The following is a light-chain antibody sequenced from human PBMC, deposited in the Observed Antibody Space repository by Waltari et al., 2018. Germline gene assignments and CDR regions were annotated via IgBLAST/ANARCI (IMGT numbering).Light chain of an antibody. V-gene: IGKV2-28*01. CDR3: MQSLQTLRT. CDR2: LAS. CDR1: PSLMKSTGYYY. Sequence: DLVMPPSPPSLSLPPEQPSSILCSSSPSLMKSTGYYYMACYLQRPGQSPQLLIYLASNRASGVPDRFSGSGSGTDFTLEISRVEAEDVGIFYCMQSLQTLRTFGQGTKVEIK. J-gene: IGKJ1*01.